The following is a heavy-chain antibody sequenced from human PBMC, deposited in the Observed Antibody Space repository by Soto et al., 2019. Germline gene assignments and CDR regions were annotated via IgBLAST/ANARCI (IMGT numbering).Heavy chain of an antibody. J-gene: IGHJ4*02. CDR1: GGSISSSSYY. D-gene: IGHD3-9*01. CDR2: IYYSGST. V-gene: IGHV4-39*01. CDR3: ATHPLRSFDWWKGSKYFDY. Sequence: QLQLQESGPGLVKPSETLSLTCTVSGGSISSSSYYWGWIRQPPGKGLEWIGSIYYSGSTYYNPSLTSLVTISVDTSKNQFSLKLSSVTAADTAVYYCATHPLRSFDWWKGSKYFDYWGQGTLVTVSS.